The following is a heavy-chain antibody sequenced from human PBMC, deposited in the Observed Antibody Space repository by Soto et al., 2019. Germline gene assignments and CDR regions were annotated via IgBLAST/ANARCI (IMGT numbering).Heavy chain of an antibody. CDR2: ISYDGSNK. CDR3: ARDRVHGYSSFLYYYYGMDV. Sequence: PGGSLSRSCAASGFTFSSYAMHWVRQAPGKGLEWVAVISYDGSNKYYADSVKGRFTISRDNSKNTLYLQMNSLRAEDTAVYYCARDRVHGYSSFLYYYYGMDVWGQGTTVTVSS. V-gene: IGHV3-30-3*01. D-gene: IGHD6-19*01. CDR1: GFTFSSYA. J-gene: IGHJ6*02.